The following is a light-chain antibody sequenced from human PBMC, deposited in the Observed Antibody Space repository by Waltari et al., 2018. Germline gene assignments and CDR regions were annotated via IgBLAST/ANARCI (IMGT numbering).Light chain of an antibody. CDR3: QQYYSTPDT. CDR2: WAS. Sequence: DIVMTQSPDSLAVSLGERATINCKSSQSVLYSSNNKNYLAWYQQKPGQPPKLLIYWASTRESGVPDRLSGSGSGTDFTLTISSLQAEDVAVYYCQQYYSTPDTFGQGTKVEIK. CDR1: QSVLYSSNNKNY. V-gene: IGKV4-1*01. J-gene: IGKJ1*01.